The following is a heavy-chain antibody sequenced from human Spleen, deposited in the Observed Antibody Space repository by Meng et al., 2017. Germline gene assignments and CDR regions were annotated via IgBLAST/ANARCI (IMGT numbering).Heavy chain of an antibody. J-gene: IGHJ4*02. D-gene: IGHD6-19*01. CDR3: AKDKAVAGTGGGTSVWDY. CDR2: INTDGSTT. CDR1: GFTFSGHW. V-gene: IGHV3-74*01. Sequence: GESLKISCAASGFTFSGHWMHWVRQAPGKGLVWVSRINTDGSTTTYADSVKGRFTISRDNAKNTLYLQMNSLRAEDTALYYCAKDKAVAGTGGGTSVWDYWGQGTLVTVSS.